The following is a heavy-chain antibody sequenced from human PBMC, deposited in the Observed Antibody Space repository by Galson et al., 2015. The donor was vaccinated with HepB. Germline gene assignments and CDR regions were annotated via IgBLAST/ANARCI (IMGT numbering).Heavy chain of an antibody. D-gene: IGHD3-22*01. J-gene: IGHJ3*02. CDR1: GFTFSDYY. V-gene: IGHV3-11*01. CDR2: ISSSGSTI. Sequence: SLRLSCAASGFTFSDYYMSWIRQAPGKGLEWVSYISSSGSTIYYADSVKGRFTISRDNAKNSLYLQMNSLRAEDTAVYYCARGHYYDSSGVGVDAFDIWGQGTMVTVSS. CDR3: ARGHYYDSSGVGVDAFDI.